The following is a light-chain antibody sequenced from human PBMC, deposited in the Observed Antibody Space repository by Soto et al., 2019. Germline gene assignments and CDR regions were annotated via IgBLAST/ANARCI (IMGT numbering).Light chain of an antibody. V-gene: IGLV2-14*01. J-gene: IGLJ2*01. CDR1: SSDVGGYTY. CDR3: SSYTGSNTVI. Sequence: QSALTQPASVSGSPGQSIAISCTGTSSDVGGYTYVSWYQQHPGKAPKLMIYDVSARPSGVSNRFSGSKSDNTASLTISGLQAEDEADYYCSSYTGSNTVIFGGGTKVTVL. CDR2: DVS.